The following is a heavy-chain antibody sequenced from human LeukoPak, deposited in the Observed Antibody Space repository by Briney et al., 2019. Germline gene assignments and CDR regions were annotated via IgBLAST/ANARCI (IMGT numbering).Heavy chain of an antibody. CDR1: GGSISSSSYY. V-gene: IGHV4-39*07. D-gene: IGHD6-19*01. CDR2: IYYSGST. Sequence: SETLSLTCTVSGGSISSSSYYWGWIRQPPGKGLEWIGSIYYSGSTYYNPSLKSRVTISVDTSKNQFSLKLSSVTAADTAVYYCARVGAGALGYWGQGTLVTVSS. CDR3: ARVGAGALGY. J-gene: IGHJ4*02.